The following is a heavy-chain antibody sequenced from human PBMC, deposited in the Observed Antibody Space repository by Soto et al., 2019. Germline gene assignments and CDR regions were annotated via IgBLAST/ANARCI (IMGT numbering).Heavy chain of an antibody. CDR1: GSRFSNYV. V-gene: IGHV1-69*06. D-gene: IGHD2-2*02. CDR2: IIPIFNTT. J-gene: IGHJ4*02. Sequence: QVQLVQSGAEVKTPGSSLKVSCTVSGSRFSNYVISWVRQAPGHGLEWLGRIIPIFNTTQYAQTFQGSVTITADKATKTAFLELSSLRSDDTAVYYCAREGRGKKAGYNGLVSLGYWGQGTLVTVSS. CDR3: AREGRGKKAGYNGLVSLGY.